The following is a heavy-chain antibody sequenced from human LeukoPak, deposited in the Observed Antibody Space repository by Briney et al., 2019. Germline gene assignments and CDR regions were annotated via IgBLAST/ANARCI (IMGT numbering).Heavy chain of an antibody. CDR3: ARALNPLPGTYYFDY. D-gene: IGHD2-15*01. CDR1: GGSISSYY. Sequence: SETLSLTCTVSGGSISSYYWSWIRQPPGKGLEWIGYIYYSGSTNYNPSLKSRVTISVDTSKNQFSLKLSSVTAADTAVYYCARALNPLPGTYYFDYWGQGTLVTVSS. J-gene: IGHJ4*02. CDR2: IYYSGST. V-gene: IGHV4-59*08.